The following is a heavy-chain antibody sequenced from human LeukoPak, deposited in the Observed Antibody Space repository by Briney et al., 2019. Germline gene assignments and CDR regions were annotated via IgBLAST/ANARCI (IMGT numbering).Heavy chain of an antibody. CDR1: GDSISNYF. J-gene: IGHJ6*02. Sequence: SETLSLTCSVSGDSISNYFWSWIRQPPGKGLEWIGYISYSGGTNYNPSLESRVTISVDTSKNQFSLKLSSVTAADTAVYYCARDRRTPDYYYYYGMDVWGQGTTVTVSS. CDR2: ISYSGGT. CDR3: ARDRRTPDYYYYYGMDV. V-gene: IGHV4-59*01. D-gene: IGHD2-15*01.